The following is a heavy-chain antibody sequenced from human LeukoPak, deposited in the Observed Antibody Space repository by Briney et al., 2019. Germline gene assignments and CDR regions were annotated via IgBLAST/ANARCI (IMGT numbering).Heavy chain of an antibody. CDR2: IYYSGST. Sequence: SETLPLTCTVSGGSISSGDYYWSWIRQPPGEGLEWIGYIYYSGSTYYNPSLKSRVTISVDTSKNQFSLKLSSVTAADTAVYYCARDRGDYDINWGQGTLVTVSS. CDR1: GGSISSGDYY. D-gene: IGHD3-9*01. J-gene: IGHJ4*02. CDR3: ARDRGDYDIN. V-gene: IGHV4-30-4*01.